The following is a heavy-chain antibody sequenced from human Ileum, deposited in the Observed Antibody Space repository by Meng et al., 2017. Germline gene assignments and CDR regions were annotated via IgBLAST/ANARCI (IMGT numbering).Heavy chain of an antibody. V-gene: IGHV3-72*01. D-gene: IGHD6-19*01. CDR1: GGSISSSSYY. CDR2: SKNKVNSYTA. CDR3: GRRSLAGKVDF. Sequence: LSLTCTVSGGSISSSSYYWGWIRQAPGKGLEWVGRSKNKVNSYTAEYAASVRGRFAISRDESTNSLSLQMNNLKTEDTAVYYCGRRSLAGKVDFWGQGTLVTVSS. J-gene: IGHJ4*02.